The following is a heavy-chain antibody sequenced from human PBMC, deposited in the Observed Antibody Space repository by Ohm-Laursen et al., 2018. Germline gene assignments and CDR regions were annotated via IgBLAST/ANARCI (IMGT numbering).Heavy chain of an antibody. CDR3: AKSLVNRYYYYYGMDV. Sequence: SLRLSCAASGLSFSSYAVTWVRQAPGKGLEWVSAISGSGGSTYYADSVKGRFTISRDNSKNTLYLQMNSLRAEDTAVYYCAKSLVNRYYYYYGMDVWGQGTTVTVSS. CDR1: GLSFSSYA. D-gene: IGHD1-14*01. J-gene: IGHJ6*02. CDR2: ISGSGGST. V-gene: IGHV3-23*01.